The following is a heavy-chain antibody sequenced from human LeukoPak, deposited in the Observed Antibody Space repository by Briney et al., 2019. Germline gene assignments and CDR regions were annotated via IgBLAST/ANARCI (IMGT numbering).Heavy chain of an antibody. Sequence: SGTLSLTCAVSGGSISSSNWWSWVRQPPGKGLEWIGEIHHSGRTNYNPSLKSRVTISVDKSKNQFSLKQSSVSAADTAVYYCASFPYYGGNNAYWGQGTLVTVSS. CDR2: IHHSGRT. CDR1: GGSISSSNW. J-gene: IGHJ4*02. V-gene: IGHV4-4*02. D-gene: IGHD4-23*01. CDR3: ASFPYYGGNNAY.